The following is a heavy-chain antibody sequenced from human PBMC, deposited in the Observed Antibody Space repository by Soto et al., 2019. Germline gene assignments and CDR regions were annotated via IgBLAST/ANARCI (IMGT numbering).Heavy chain of an antibody. J-gene: IGHJ6*02. Sequence: SLRLPCFASGGSLSDFYMSWIRKAPGKGLEWVSHISSDCSYTKYGDSVKGRFTVSRDNAKRSLYLHMNSLRVEDTAIYYCATCGMNVWGQGTRVTVSS. CDR3: ATCGMNV. CDR1: GGSLSDFY. CDR2: ISSDCSYT. V-gene: IGHV3-11*06.